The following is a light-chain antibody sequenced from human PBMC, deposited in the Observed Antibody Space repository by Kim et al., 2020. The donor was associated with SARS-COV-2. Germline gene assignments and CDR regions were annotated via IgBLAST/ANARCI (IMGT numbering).Light chain of an antibody. V-gene: IGLV3-1*01. Sequence: VSVSPGQTVNITCSGDKLGDKYSSWYQQQPGQAPVLVIYQDTKRPSGIPERFVGSNSGNTATLTISGAQAMDEADYYCQAWDNTWVFGGGTQLTVL. CDR2: QDT. CDR3: QAWDNTWV. CDR1: KLGDKY. J-gene: IGLJ3*02.